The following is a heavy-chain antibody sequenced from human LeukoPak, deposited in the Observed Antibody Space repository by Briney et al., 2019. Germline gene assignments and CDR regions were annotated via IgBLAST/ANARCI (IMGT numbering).Heavy chain of an antibody. CDR1: GFTFSSYE. CDR3: ARLHYYDSSGFDY. CDR2: ISSGSTI. Sequence: PGGSLRLSCAASGFTFSSYEMSWVRQAPGMGLEWVSYISSGSTIYYADSVKGRFTISRDNAKSSLYLQMNSLRAEDTAVYYCARLHYYDSSGFDYWGQGTLVTVSS. D-gene: IGHD3-22*01. V-gene: IGHV3-48*03. J-gene: IGHJ4*02.